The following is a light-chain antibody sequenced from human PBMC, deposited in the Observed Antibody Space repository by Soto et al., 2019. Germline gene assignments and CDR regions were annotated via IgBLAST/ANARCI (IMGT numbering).Light chain of an antibody. CDR1: NSDVGGHFY. CDR3: SSFTGSNNLL. CDR2: EVS. Sequence: QSVLTQPPSASGSPGQSVTITCTGINSDVGGHFYVSWYQQHPGRAPKLMIYEVSKRPSGVPDRFSGSKSGNTASLIVSGLQAEDEADYYCSSFTGSNNLLFGGGTKVTVL. V-gene: IGLV2-8*01. J-gene: IGLJ2*01.